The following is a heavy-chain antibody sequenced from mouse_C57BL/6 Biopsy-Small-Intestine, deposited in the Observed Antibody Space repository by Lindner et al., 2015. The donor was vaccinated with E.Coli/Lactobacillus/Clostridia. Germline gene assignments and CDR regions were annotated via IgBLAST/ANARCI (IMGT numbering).Heavy chain of an antibody. D-gene: IGHD2-4*01. CDR3: SRRDYDYDSWFTF. Sequence: VQLQESGAELVRPGAPVKLSCTTSDFNIGDSLMHWVKQRPDQGLEWIGWIDPEDGKTHYAPNFLNKATLTSDTSSNTAYLQLNTLTSEDTAIYYCSRRDYDYDSWFTFWGQGDSGHCLC. J-gene: IGHJ3*01. V-gene: IGHV14-3*01. CDR1: DFNIGDSL. CDR2: IDPEDGKT.